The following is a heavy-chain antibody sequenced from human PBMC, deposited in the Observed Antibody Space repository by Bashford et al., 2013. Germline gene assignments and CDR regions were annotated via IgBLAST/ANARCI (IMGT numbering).Heavy chain of an antibody. CDR2: INPKSGDR. V-gene: IGHV1-2*02. J-gene: IGHJ4*02. Sequence: WVRQAPGQGLEWVGWINPKSGDRDLAEKFRGRVTLTRDSNAIYLELRNLRSDDTAVYFCGRESLTRDLDFWGQGTLVTVSS. CDR3: GRESLTRDLDF.